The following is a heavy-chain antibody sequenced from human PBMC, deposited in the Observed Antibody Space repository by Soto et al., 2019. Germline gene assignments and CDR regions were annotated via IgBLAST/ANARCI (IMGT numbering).Heavy chain of an antibody. J-gene: IGHJ3*02. V-gene: IGHV3-33*01. Sequence: GGSLRLSCAASGFTFSSYGMHWVSQAPGKGLEWVAVIWYDGSNKYYAVSVKCRFTISRDNSKSTLYLQMNSRRAEDTAVYYCARDRLRWLTDAFDIWGQGTMVTVSS. CDR1: GFTFSSYG. D-gene: IGHD2-21*01. CDR3: ARDRLRWLTDAFDI. CDR2: IWYDGSNK.